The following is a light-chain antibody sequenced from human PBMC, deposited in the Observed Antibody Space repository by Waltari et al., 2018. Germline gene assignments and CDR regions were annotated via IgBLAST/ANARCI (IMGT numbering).Light chain of an antibody. CDR2: GAS. V-gene: IGKV3-11*01. J-gene: IGKJ1*01. CDR3: QQHVSWPVT. CDR1: QSVSKD. Sequence: EIVLTQSPATLSLSPGERATLSCRASQSVSKDLAWYQQNPGQAPRLLIYGASNRATGIPARVSGSGSGTDFSLIISSLESEDFAVYYCQQHVSWPVTFGQGTKVEIK.